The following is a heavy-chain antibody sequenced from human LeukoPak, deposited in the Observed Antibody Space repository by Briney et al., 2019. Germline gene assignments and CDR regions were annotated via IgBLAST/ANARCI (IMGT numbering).Heavy chain of an antibody. V-gene: IGHV3-30*04. CDR1: GFTFSSYA. J-gene: IGHJ5*02. D-gene: IGHD6-19*01. Sequence: TGGSLRLSCAASGFTFSSYAMHWVRQAPGKGLEWVAVISYDGSNKYYADSVKGRFTISRDNAKNSLYLQMNSLRAEDTAVYYCARETYSSGWYDHWGQGTLVTVSS. CDR2: ISYDGSNK. CDR3: ARETYSSGWYDH.